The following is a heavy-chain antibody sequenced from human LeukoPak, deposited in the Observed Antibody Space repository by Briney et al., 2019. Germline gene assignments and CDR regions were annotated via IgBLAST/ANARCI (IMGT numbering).Heavy chain of an antibody. J-gene: IGHJ4*02. Sequence: GGSLRLSCAASGFTFSTYWMSWLRQAPGEGLELVANMKPDGGEIYYVDSVKGRFTISRDNSKNSLYLQMNSLRAEDTAVYYCARDLVVPAAMGYFDYWGRGTLVTVSS. V-gene: IGHV3-7*03. D-gene: IGHD2-2*01. CDR2: MKPDGGEI. CDR3: ARDLVVPAAMGYFDY. CDR1: GFTFSTYW.